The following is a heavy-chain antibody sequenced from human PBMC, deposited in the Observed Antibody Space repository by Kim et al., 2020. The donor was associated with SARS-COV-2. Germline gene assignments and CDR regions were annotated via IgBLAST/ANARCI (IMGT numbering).Heavy chain of an antibody. D-gene: IGHD2-15*01. CDR2: IKRKGYNYAT. Sequence: GGSLRLSCAASGFTFSGSAMHWVRQAPGKGLEWVGRIKRKGYNYATAYAASVKGRFTISRDDSKNTAYLQMNSLKTEDTAVYYCTSGYCSGGTCYPQFDPWGQGTLVPVSS. V-gene: IGHV3-73*01. CDR1: GFTFSGSA. J-gene: IGHJ5*02. CDR3: TSGYCSGGTCYPQFDP.